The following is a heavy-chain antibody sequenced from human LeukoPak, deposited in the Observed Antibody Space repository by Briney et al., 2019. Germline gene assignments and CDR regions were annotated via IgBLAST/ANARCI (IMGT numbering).Heavy chain of an antibody. Sequence: GASVKVSCNVSGYTLTELSMHWVRQAPGKGLEWMGGFDPEDGETIYAQKFQGRVTMTEDTSTDTAYMELSSLRSEDTAVYYCATVIYDFWSGLNRVAEYFQHWGQGTLVTVSS. CDR3: ATVIYDFWSGLNRVAEYFQH. J-gene: IGHJ1*01. CDR1: GYTLTELS. CDR2: FDPEDGET. D-gene: IGHD3-3*01. V-gene: IGHV1-24*01.